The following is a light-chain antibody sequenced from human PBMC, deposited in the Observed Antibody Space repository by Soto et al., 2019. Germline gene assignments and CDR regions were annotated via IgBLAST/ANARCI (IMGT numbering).Light chain of an antibody. CDR1: QSITSY. V-gene: IGKV1-39*01. CDR2: AAS. J-gene: IGKJ4*01. CDR3: QQRYSTLGLP. Sequence: DIQMTQSPSSLSASVGDRVTITCRASQSITSYLNWYQQKPGKAPKLLIYAASSLQSGVPSRFSGRGSGTDFSLNISSLQPEDFATYYCQQRYSTLGLPFGGGTKVEIK.